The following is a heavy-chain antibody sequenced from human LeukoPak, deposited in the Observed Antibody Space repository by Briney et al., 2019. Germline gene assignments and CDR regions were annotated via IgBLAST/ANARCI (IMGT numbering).Heavy chain of an antibody. CDR1: GYSISSGYY. CDR3: AKLSSSWYEPSRDYYYYVDV. CDR2: IYHSGST. V-gene: IGHV4-38-2*01. J-gene: IGHJ6*03. Sequence: SETLSLTCAVSGYSISSGYYWGWIRQPPGKGLEWIGSIYHSGSTYYNPSLKSRVTISVDTSKNQFSLKLSSVTAADTAVYYCAKLSSSWYEPSRDYYYYVDVWGKGTTVTVSS. D-gene: IGHD6-13*01.